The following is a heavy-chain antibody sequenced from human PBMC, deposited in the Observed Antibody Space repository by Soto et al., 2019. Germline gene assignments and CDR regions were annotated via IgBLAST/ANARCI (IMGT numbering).Heavy chain of an antibody. D-gene: IGHD5-12*01. CDR1: GFSFSSYA. V-gene: IGHV3-23*01. CDR3: ATGSIEYSASVDN. Sequence: EVQLLESGGGLVQPGGSLRLSCAASGFSFSSYAMVWVRQAPGKGLEWVAVISARGGSLYFADSVKGRFTISRDNSKNVLSLEMNSLRAEDTATYFCATGSIEYSASVDNWGQRTLVVVSS. CDR2: ISARGGSL. J-gene: IGHJ4*02.